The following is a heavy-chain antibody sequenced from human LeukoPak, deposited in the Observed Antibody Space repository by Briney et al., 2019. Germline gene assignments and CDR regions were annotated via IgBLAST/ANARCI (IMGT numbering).Heavy chain of an antibody. CDR1: GHSFTSYW. Sequence: GESLKISCKASGHSFTSYWIGWVRQMPGKGLDWMGIIYPGDSDTRYSPSFQGQVTISADKSIITAYLQWSSLKASDTAMYYCARQQNGARYDSSGLSRSAFDIWGQGTMVTVSS. CDR3: ARQQNGARYDSSGLSRSAFDI. CDR2: IYPGDSDT. V-gene: IGHV5-51*01. D-gene: IGHD3-22*01. J-gene: IGHJ3*02.